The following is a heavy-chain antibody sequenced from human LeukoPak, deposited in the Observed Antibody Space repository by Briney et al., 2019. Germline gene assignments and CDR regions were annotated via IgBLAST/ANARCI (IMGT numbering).Heavy chain of an antibody. CDR2: IYYSGST. D-gene: IGHD3-10*01. J-gene: IGHJ4*02. CDR3: ARNSYTYYYGSGSYSNFDY. V-gene: IGHV4-39*07. CDR1: GGSISSSGYY. Sequence: SETLSLTCTVSGGSISSSGYYWGWIRQPPGKGLEWIGSIYYSGSTYYNPSLKSRVTISVDTSKNQFSLKLSSVTAADTAVYYCARNSYTYYYGSGSYSNFDYWGQGTLVTVSS.